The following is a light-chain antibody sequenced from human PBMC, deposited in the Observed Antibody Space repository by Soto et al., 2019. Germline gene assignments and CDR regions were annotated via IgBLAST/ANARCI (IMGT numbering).Light chain of an antibody. Sequence: QSVLTQPASVSGSPGQSITISCTGTSSDVGGYDYVSWYQLHPGKAPKLMVFEVSNRPSGVSYRFSGSKSGNTASLTISGLQAADEADYSCCSFAGTFSYVFGGGTKVTVL. CDR2: EVS. J-gene: IGLJ1*01. V-gene: IGLV2-14*01. CDR3: CSFAGTFSYV. CDR1: SSDVGGYDY.